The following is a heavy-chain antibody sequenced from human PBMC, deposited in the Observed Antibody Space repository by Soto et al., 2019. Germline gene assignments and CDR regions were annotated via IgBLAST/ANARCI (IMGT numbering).Heavy chain of an antibody. Sequence: GASVKVSCKASGYTFINYEIAWVRQAPGQGLEWMGWISAYNGNTNYAQNLQGRVTMTTDTSTSTAYMELRNLRSDDTAVYYCARWIVVKFGWFDPWGQGTLVTVSS. J-gene: IGHJ5*02. CDR2: ISAYNGNT. CDR1: GYTFINYE. V-gene: IGHV1-18*01. D-gene: IGHD1-26*01. CDR3: ARWIVVKFGWFDP.